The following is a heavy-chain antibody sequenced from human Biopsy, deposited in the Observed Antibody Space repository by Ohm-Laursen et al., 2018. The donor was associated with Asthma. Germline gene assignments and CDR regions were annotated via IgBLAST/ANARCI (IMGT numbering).Heavy chain of an antibody. J-gene: IGHJ4*02. V-gene: IGHV7-4-1*02. CDR3: ARMISYYHEMRAPFFDY. D-gene: IGHD3-22*01. CDR1: GGTVTRYA. CDR2: INTNTGSP. Sequence: ASVKVSCKVSGGTVTRYAINWVRQAPGQGLEWMGWINTNTGSPTYAQGFTGRFVFSLDTSVNTAHLQISSLKAEDTAVYYCARMISYYHEMRAPFFDYWGQGTLVTVSS.